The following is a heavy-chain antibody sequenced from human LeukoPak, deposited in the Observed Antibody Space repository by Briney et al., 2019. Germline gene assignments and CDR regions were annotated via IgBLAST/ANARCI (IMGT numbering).Heavy chain of an antibody. CDR2: ISYDGSNK. V-gene: IGHV3-30*18. CDR3: AKTGYGDYVLIDWFDP. J-gene: IGHJ5*02. CDR1: GFTFSSYG. D-gene: IGHD4-17*01. Sequence: PPEGSLRLSCAASGFTFSSYGMHWVRQAPGKGLEWVAVISYDGSNKYYADSVKGRFTISRDNSKNTLYLQMNSLRAEDTAVYYCAKTGYGDYVLIDWFDPWGQGTLVTVSS.